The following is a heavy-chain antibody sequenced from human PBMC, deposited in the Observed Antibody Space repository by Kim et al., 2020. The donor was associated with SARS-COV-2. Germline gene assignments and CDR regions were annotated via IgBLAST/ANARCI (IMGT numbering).Heavy chain of an antibody. J-gene: IGHJ4*02. CDR3: ARDRDSSSGFDY. Sequence: KQSLKSRVTLLEVTSKNQFSLKLSSVTAADTVVYYCARDRDSSSGFDYWGQGTLVTVSS. D-gene: IGHD6-6*01. V-gene: IGHV4-34*01.